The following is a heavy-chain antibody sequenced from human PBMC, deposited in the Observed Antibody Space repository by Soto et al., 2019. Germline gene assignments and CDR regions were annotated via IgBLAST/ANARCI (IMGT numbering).Heavy chain of an antibody. CDR1: GFTFSSYS. CDR2: ISSSSYI. D-gene: IGHD3-22*01. V-gene: IGHV3-21*01. CDR3: ARVSGYYYDSSGSPWFDP. J-gene: IGHJ5*02. Sequence: GGSLRLSCAASGFTFSSYSMNWVRQAPGKGLEWVSSISSSSYIYYADSVKGRFTISRDNAKNSLYLQMNSLRAEDTAVYYCARVSGYYYDSSGSPWFDPWGQGTLVTVSS.